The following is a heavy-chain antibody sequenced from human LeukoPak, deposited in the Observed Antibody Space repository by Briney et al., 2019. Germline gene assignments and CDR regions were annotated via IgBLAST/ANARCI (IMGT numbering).Heavy chain of an antibody. D-gene: IGHD2-15*01. CDR1: GGSISSYY. CDR3: ARVGSSYYYYYMDV. CDR2: IYYSGST. Sequence: SETLSLTCTVSGGSISSYYWSWIRQPPGKGLEWIGYIYYSGSTNYNPSLKSRVTISVDTSKNQFSLKLSSVTAADTAVYYCARVGSSYYYYYMDVWGKGTTVTVSS. J-gene: IGHJ6*03. V-gene: IGHV4-59*01.